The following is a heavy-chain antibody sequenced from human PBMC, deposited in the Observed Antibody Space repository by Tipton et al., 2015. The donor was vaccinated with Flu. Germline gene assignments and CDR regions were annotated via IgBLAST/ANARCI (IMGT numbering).Heavy chain of an antibody. Sequence: TLSLTCTVSGGSISSGAYYWSWIRQHPGKGLEWIGYIYYSGSAYYNPSLKSRVTISVDTSKNQFSLKLSSVTAADTAVYYCASGATYSYVSGSYRTPNLNYYYAMDVWGQGTPVTVSS. CDR3: ASGATYSYVSGSYRTPNLNYYYAMDV. V-gene: IGHV4-31*03. J-gene: IGHJ6*02. CDR1: GGSISSGAYY. CDR2: IYYSGSA. D-gene: IGHD3-10*01.